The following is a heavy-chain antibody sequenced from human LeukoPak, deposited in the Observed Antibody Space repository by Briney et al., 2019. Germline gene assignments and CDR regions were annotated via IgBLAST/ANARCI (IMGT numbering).Heavy chain of an antibody. J-gene: IGHJ4*02. Sequence: PGGSLRLSCAASGFTFSSYAMHWVRQAPGKGLEWVAVISYDGSNKYYADSVKGRFTISRDNSKNTLYLQMNSLRAEDTAVYYCARGGDAKQQLFDYWGQGTLVTVSS. CDR3: ARGGDAKQQLFDY. D-gene: IGHD6-13*01. V-gene: IGHV3-30*04. CDR1: GFTFSSYA. CDR2: ISYDGSNK.